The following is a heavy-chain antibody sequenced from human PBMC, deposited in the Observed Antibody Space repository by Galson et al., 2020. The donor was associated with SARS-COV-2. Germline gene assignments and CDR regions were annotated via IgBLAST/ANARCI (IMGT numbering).Heavy chain of an antibody. CDR3: ARESGNYRNFDY. D-gene: IGHD5-12*01. Sequence: GESLKISCAVSGFTLRSYWMHWVRQAPGKGLVWVSRINSDGSSTSYADSVKGRFTISRDNAKNTLYLQMNSLRAEDTAVYYCARESGNYRNFDYWGQGTLVTVSP. CDR1: GFTLRSYW. J-gene: IGHJ4*02. V-gene: IGHV3-74*01. CDR2: INSDGSST.